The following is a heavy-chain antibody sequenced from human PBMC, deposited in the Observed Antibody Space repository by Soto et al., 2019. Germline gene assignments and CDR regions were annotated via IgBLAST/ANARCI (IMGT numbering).Heavy chain of an antibody. J-gene: IGHJ2*01. Sequence: QDQLVQSGAEVKKPGSSVKVSCKASGGTFSSHTFSWVRQAPGQGLEWMGRIIPALGTATYAQKFQGRFTITADESATTVYMELNSLRSGETAVYYCATPDFGDYWYFDLWGRGTLVTVSS. CDR3: ATPDFGDYWYFDL. CDR1: GGTFSSHT. V-gene: IGHV1-69*08. CDR2: IIPALGTA. D-gene: IGHD4-17*01.